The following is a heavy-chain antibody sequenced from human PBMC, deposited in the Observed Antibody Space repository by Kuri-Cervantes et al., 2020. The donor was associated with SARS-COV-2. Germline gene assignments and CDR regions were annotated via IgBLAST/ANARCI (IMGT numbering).Heavy chain of an antibody. CDR2: ISSSGSTI. J-gene: IGHJ4*02. CDR3: TRMSSGGSPDY. V-gene: IGHV3-48*03. D-gene: IGHD2-15*01. CDR1: GFNFSSYE. Sequence: GGSLRLSCVASGFNFSSYEMNWVRQAPGRGLEWVSYISSSGSTIYYADSVKGRFTISRDNAKNSLYLQMSSLRVEDTAVYYCTRMSSGGSPDYWGQGTLVTSPQ.